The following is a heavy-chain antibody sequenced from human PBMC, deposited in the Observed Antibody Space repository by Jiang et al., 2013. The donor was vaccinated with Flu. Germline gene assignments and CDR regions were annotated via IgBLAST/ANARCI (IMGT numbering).Heavy chain of an antibody. CDR3: ARGGALDV. D-gene: IGHD1-26*01. V-gene: IGHV1-69*04. Sequence: GQGLEWVGKIIPVVDMASYAQKFQGRVTITADRSTSKVYLEVSSLTSEDTAVYYCARGGALDVWGPGAMVTVSS. CDR2: IIPVVDMA. J-gene: IGHJ3*01.